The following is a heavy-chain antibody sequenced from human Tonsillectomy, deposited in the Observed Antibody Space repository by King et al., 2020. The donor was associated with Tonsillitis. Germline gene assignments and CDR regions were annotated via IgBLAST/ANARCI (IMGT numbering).Heavy chain of an antibody. CDR3: AREGNDMLTGRIDAFDI. CDR1: GFTFSSYA. J-gene: IGHJ3*02. Sequence: VQLVESGGGVVQPGRSLRLSCAASGFTFSSYAMHWVRQAPGKGLEWVAVISYDGSNKYYADSVKGRFTISRDNSKNTLYLQMNSLRAEDTAVYYCAREGNDMLTGRIDAFDIWGQGTMVTVSS. CDR2: ISYDGSNK. V-gene: IGHV3-30-3*01. D-gene: IGHD3-9*01.